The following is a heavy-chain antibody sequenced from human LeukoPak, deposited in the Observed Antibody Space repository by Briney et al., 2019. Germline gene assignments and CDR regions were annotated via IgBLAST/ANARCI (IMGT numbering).Heavy chain of an antibody. V-gene: IGHV3-7*01. Sequence: GGSLRLSCTDSGFTFSMFWMSWVRQAPGKGLEWLASIKPDGSAAIYVDSMKGRFTIFRDNAKNSLYLHMNSLTVDDTAVYYCATHSDWRFDFWGQGTLVTVSS. D-gene: IGHD6-19*01. J-gene: IGHJ5*01. CDR3: ATHSDWRFDF. CDR2: IKPDGSAA. CDR1: GFTFSMFW.